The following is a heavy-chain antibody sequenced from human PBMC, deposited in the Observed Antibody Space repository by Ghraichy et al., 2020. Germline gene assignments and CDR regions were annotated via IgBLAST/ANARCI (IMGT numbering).Heavy chain of an antibody. Sequence: GGSLRLSCVASGSTFSNYAISWVRRAPGKGLEWISAINAAGSDTYYSGSVKGRFTISRDNSRNTLYLQMNSLRADDTAIYYCATSHKSDWAGFDYWGQGTLVTVSS. J-gene: IGHJ4*02. D-gene: IGHD2-21*02. V-gene: IGHV3-23*01. CDR2: INAAGSDT. CDR1: GSTFSNYA. CDR3: ATSHKSDWAGFDY.